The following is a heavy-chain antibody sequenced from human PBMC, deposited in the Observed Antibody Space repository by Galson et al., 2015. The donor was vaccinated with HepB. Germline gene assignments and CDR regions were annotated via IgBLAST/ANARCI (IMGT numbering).Heavy chain of an antibody. D-gene: IGHD6-13*01. CDR1: GFSLSTYD. J-gene: IGHJ6*03. CDR2: MDPNSGNT. CDR3: ARFPHSSSWDDSYYYMDV. V-gene: IGHV1-8*01. Sequence: SVKVSCKASGFSLSTYDINWVRQATGQGLEWLRWMDPNSGNTGYAQKFQGRITMTRNTSISTAYMELRSLRSEDTAVYYCARFPHSSSWDDSYYYMDVWGKGTTVTVSS.